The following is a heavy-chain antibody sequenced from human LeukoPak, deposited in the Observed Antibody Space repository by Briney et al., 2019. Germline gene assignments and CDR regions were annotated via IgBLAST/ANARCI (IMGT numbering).Heavy chain of an antibody. CDR1: GFTFSSYG. CDR3: AKDVGGPSSYYYDSSGYYYGADY. J-gene: IGHJ4*02. D-gene: IGHD3-22*01. CDR2: IRYDGSNK. V-gene: IGHV3-30*02. Sequence: PGRSLRLSCAASGFTFSSYGMHWVRQAPGKGLEWVAFIRYDGSNKYYADSVKGRFTISRDNSKNTLYLQMNSLRAEDTAVYYCAKDVGGPSSYYYDSSGYYYGADYWGQGTLVTVSS.